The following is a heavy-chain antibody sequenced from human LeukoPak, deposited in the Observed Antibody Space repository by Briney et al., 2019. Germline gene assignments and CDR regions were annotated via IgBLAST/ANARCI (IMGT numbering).Heavy chain of an antibody. CDR1: GYSISSGYY. J-gene: IGHJ4*02. CDR3: ARDPMVRGVVGY. D-gene: IGHD3-10*01. Sequence: MTSETLSLTCTVSGYSISSGYYWGWIRQPPGKGPEWIGNIYHSGSTYYNPSLKSRVTISIDTSKNQFSLKLSSVTAADTAEYYCARDPMVRGVVGYWGQGTLVTVSS. CDR2: IYHSGST. V-gene: IGHV4-38-2*02.